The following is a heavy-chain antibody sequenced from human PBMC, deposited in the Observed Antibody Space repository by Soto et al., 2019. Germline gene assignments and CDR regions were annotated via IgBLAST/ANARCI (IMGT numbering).Heavy chain of an antibody. CDR1: GFTFSGSA. Sequence: EVQLVESGGGLVQPGGSLKLSCAASGFTFSGSAMHWVRQASGKGLEWVGRIRSKANSYATAYAASVKGRFTISRDDSKNTAYLQMNSLKTEDAAVYYCTSQRGEYSSSYDYYYYGMDVWGQGTTVTVSS. J-gene: IGHJ6*02. D-gene: IGHD6-6*01. CDR3: TSQRGEYSSSYDYYYYGMDV. V-gene: IGHV3-73*02. CDR2: IRSKANSYAT.